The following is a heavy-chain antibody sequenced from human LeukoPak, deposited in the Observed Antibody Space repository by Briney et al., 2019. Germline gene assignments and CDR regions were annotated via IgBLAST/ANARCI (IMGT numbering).Heavy chain of an antibody. D-gene: IGHD1-26*01. CDR2: IWYDGSNK. CDR1: GFTFSSYG. J-gene: IGHJ4*02. Sequence: GGSLRLSCAASGFTFSSYGMHWVRQVPGKGLEWVAVIWYDGSNKYYADSVKGRFTISRDNSKNTLYLQMNSLRAEDTAVYYCAKGGRVVGASSYFDYWGQGTLVTVSS. CDR3: AKGGRVVGASSYFDY. V-gene: IGHV3-33*06.